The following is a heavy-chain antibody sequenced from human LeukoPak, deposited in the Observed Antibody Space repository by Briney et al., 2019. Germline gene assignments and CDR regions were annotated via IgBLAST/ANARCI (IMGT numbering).Heavy chain of an antibody. D-gene: IGHD3-10*01. V-gene: IGHV4-34*01. J-gene: IGHJ3*02. CDR1: GGSFTKHQ. CDR2: INDGGST. CDR3: ARERVRSGSDAFDI. Sequence: KPSETLSLTCAVYGGSFTKHQWSWIRQPPGKGLEWIGAINDGGSTNYNPSLKSRVTISVDTSKNQFSLRLSSMTAADTAVYYCARERVRSGSDAFDIWGQGTMVTVSS.